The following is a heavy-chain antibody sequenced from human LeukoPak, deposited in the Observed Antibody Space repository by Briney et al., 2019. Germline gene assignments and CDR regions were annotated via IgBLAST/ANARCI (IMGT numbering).Heavy chain of an antibody. J-gene: IGHJ5*02. CDR2: IYYTGST. D-gene: IGHD3-10*01. V-gene: IGHV4-59*01. CDR1: GGSISTYY. CDR3: ARGRGDSRGTSFDP. Sequence: SETLSLTCIVSGGSISTYYWSWIRQPPGKGLEWIGYIYYTGSTTYNPSLKSRVSLSVDTSKNKFSLDLNSVSAADTAVYYCARGRGDSRGTSFDPWGQGTLVTVSS.